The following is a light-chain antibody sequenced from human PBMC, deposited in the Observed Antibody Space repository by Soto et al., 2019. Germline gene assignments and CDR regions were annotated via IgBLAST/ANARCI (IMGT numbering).Light chain of an antibody. CDR1: QTISSW. V-gene: IGKV1-5*03. CDR3: QQYDNLLLT. Sequence: IQMSQCPSTLSGAVGDRVTITCRASQTISSWLAWYQQKPGKAPKLLIYKASTLKSGVPSRFSGSGSGTEFTLTISSLQPDDFATYYCQQYDNLLLTFGGGTKVDI. CDR2: KAS. J-gene: IGKJ4*01.